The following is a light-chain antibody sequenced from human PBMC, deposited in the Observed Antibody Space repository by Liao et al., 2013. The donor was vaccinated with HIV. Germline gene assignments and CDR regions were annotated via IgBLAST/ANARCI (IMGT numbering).Light chain of an antibody. CDR3: QVWDSSSDHWV. J-gene: IGLJ3*02. V-gene: IGLV3-21*01. CDR2: YDS. Sequence: SYELTQPPSLSVAPGETAMITCGGNNIGSKSVHWYRQKPGQAPVLVIYYDSDRPSGIPERFSGSNSGNTATLTISRVEAGDEADYYCQVWDSSSDHWVFGGGTKLTVL. CDR1: NIGSKS.